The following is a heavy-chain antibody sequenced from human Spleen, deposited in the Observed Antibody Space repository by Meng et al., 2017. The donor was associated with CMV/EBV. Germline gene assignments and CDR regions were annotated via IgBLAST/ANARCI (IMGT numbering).Heavy chain of an antibody. CDR2: IIPIFGTG. CDR1: GGTVSNFA. CDR3: ARRWIGEQQLAGDYYHYGLDV. D-gene: IGHD6-13*01. Sequence: SVKVSCKASGGTVSNFAISWVRQAPGQGLEWMGGIIPIFGTGNYAQKFQGRVTITTDEFTSIASMELSSLRSEDTAVYYCARRWIGEQQLAGDYYHYGLDVWGQGTTVTVSS. J-gene: IGHJ6*02. V-gene: IGHV1-69*05.